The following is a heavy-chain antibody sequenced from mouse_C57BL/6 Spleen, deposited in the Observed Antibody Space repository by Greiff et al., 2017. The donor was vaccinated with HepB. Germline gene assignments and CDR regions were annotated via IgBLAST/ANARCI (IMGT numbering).Heavy chain of an antibody. CDR2: IWSGGST. CDR3: ARIYYYGPWYFDV. J-gene: IGHJ1*03. D-gene: IGHD1-1*01. Sequence: VMLVESGPGLVQPSQSLSITCTVSGFSLTSYGVHWVRQSPGKGLEWLGVIWSGGSTDYNAAFISRLSISKDNSKSQVFFKMNSLQADDTAIYYCARIYYYGPWYFDVWGTGTTVTVSS. V-gene: IGHV2-2*01. CDR1: GFSLTSYG.